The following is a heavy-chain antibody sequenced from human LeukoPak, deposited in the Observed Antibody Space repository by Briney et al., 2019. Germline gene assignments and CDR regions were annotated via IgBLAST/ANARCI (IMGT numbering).Heavy chain of an antibody. CDR3: ARLRDYYYMDV. Sequence: PSETLSLTCAVSGYSISSGYYWGWIRQPPGKGLEWIGSIYHSGSTYYNPSLKSRVTISVDTSKNQFSLKLSSATAADTAVYYCARLRDYYYMDVWGKGTTVTVSS. V-gene: IGHV4-38-2*01. CDR2: IYHSGST. J-gene: IGHJ6*03. CDR1: GYSISSGYY.